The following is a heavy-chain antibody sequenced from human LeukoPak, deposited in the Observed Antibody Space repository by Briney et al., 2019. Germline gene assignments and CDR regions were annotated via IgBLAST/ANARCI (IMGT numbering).Heavy chain of an antibody. Sequence: GGSLRLSCAASGFIFGSYAMGWTRQAPGQGLEWVSAISGSGSHANYAESVKGRFTISRDNSKNTLYLQMHSLIAADTAVYYCGSGPVGTTVPWGQGTLVTVSS. J-gene: IGHJ5*02. CDR3: GSGPVGTTVP. CDR2: ISGSGSHA. D-gene: IGHD1-1*01. CDR1: GFIFGSYA. V-gene: IGHV3-23*01.